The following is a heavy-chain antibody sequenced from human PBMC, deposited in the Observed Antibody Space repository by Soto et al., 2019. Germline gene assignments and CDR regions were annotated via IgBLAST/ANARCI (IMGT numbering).Heavy chain of an antibody. V-gene: IGHV3-73*02. CDR2: IRSKVNTYAT. Sequence: EVQLVESGGGLVQPGGSLKLSCAASGFTFSDSAMHWVRQASGKGLEWVGRIRSKVNTYATAYAASVKGRFTISRDDXMNTAYLQMNSLKTEDTAVYYCTRRRDWTAMDPLDYWGQGTLVTVSS. D-gene: IGHD5-18*01. CDR3: TRRRDWTAMDPLDY. CDR1: GFTFSDSA. J-gene: IGHJ4*02.